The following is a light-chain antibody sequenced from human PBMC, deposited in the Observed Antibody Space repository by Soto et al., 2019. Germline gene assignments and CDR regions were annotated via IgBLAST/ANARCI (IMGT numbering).Light chain of an antibody. CDR2: AAS. Sequence: DIQLTQSPSFLSASVGDRVTITCRASQGISRYLAWYPQKPGKAPKLLIYAASSLQSGVPSRFSGSGSGTEFTPTISSLQTACLATYYLHTLNCCPLPFGGGTQVVIK. CDR3: HTLNCCPLP. V-gene: IGKV1-9*01. CDR1: QGISRY. J-gene: IGKJ4*01.